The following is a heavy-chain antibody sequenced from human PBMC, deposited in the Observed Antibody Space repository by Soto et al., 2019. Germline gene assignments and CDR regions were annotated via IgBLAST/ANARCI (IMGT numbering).Heavy chain of an antibody. CDR1: GGSFSGYY. V-gene: IGHV4-34*01. CDR2: INHSGST. D-gene: IGHD3-3*01. CDR3: ARGLVTIFGVYYYGMDV. Sequence: PLETLSLTCAVYGGSFSGYYWSWIRQPPGKGLEWIGEINHSGSTNYNPSLKSRVTISVDTSKNQFSLKLSSVTAAGTAVYYCARGLVTIFGVYYYGMDVWGQGTTVTVSS. J-gene: IGHJ6*02.